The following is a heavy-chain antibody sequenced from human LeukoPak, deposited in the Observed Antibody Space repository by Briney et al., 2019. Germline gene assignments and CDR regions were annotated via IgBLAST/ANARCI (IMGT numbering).Heavy chain of an antibody. CDR3: AKGYCSGSCYNGLDY. CDR1: GFTFSSYG. D-gene: IGHD2-15*01. Sequence: GGSLRLSCAASGFTFSSYGMHWVRQAPGKGLEWVAFIRFDGTNKYYADSVKGRFAISRDCSKNTLYLQTNSLRAEDTAVYYCAKGYCSGSCYNGLDYWGQGTLVTVSS. CDR2: IRFDGTNK. J-gene: IGHJ4*02. V-gene: IGHV3-30*02.